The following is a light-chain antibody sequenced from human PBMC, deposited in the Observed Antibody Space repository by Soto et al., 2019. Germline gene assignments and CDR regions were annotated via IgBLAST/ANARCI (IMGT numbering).Light chain of an antibody. CDR1: QSISTY. Sequence: DIQMTQSPSSLSASIGDIITITCRASQSISTYLNWYQQKPGKAPKLLIYGESTLKNGVPSRFSGSGSATDYPLSISCLQHEDFAAYYCQQSFITPPLTFGGGTKLE. J-gene: IGKJ4*01. V-gene: IGKV1-39*01. CDR2: GES. CDR3: QQSFITPPLT.